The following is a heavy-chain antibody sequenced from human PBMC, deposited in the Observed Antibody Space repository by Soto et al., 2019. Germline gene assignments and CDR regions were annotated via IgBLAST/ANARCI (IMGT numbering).Heavy chain of an antibody. CDR3: AKDADCSSTSCSYYYYYYMDV. D-gene: IGHD2-2*01. CDR1: GFTFSSYG. J-gene: IGHJ6*03. Sequence: QVQLVESGGGVVQPGRSLRLSCAASGFTFSSYGMHWVRQAPGKGLEWVAVISYDGSNKYYADSVKGRFTISRDNSKNTLYLQMSSLRAEDTAVYYCAKDADCSSTSCSYYYYYYMDVWGKGTTVTVSS. CDR2: ISYDGSNK. V-gene: IGHV3-30*18.